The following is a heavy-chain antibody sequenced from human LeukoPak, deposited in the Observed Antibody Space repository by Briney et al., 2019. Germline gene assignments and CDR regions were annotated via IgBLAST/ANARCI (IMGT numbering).Heavy chain of an antibody. CDR1: GGSISSSSYY. J-gene: IGHJ5*02. Sequence: SETLSLTCTVSGGSISSSSYYWGWIRQPPGKGLEWIVSIYYSGSTYYNPSLKSRVTISVDTSKNQFSLKLSSVTAADTAVYYCARLYGDFWRGRHNWFDPWGQGTLVTVSS. D-gene: IGHD3-3*01. CDR2: IYYSGST. V-gene: IGHV4-39*01. CDR3: ARLYGDFWRGRHNWFDP.